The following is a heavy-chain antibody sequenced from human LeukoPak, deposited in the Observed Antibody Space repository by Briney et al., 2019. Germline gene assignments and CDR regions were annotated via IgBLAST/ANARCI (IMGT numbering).Heavy chain of an antibody. CDR1: GYTLINHD. Sequence: ASVKVSCMGYGYTLINHDIDWVRQAAGQGLEWMGWMNSNSGNTGYAQKFQGRVTFTRDTSISTAYMELYSLTSDDTAVYYCARAEPFPELYGFWSGYSNWFDPWGQGTLVTVSS. V-gene: IGHV1-8*03. D-gene: IGHD3-3*01. CDR3: ARAEPFPELYGFWSGYSNWFDP. CDR2: MNSNSGNT. J-gene: IGHJ5*02.